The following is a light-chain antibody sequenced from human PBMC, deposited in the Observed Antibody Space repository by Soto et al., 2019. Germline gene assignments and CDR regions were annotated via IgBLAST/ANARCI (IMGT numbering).Light chain of an antibody. CDR2: DVS. V-gene: IGKV3-15*01. CDR3: QQYNNWPPWIT. J-gene: IGKJ5*01. CDR1: QSVGNN. Sequence: EIVMTQSPATLSVSPGDGATLSCRASQSVGNNLAWFQQKPGQAPRLLIYDVSTRATGVPVRFAGSGSGTEFTLTISSLQSEDFAVYYCQQYNNWPPWITFGQGTRLEIK.